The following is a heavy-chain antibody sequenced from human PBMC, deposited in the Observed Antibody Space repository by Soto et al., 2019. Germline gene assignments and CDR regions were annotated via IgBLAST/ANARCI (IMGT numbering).Heavy chain of an antibody. D-gene: IGHD3-10*01. J-gene: IGHJ6*02. CDR2: MNPNSGNT. Sequence: ASVKVSCKASGYTFTSYDINWVRHDTGQGLEWMGWMNPNSGNTGYAQKFQGRVTMTRNTSKSIAYLHMSSLKTDDTAVSYCSAHRSSITLRRGVTIGDFYYDGMDVWGQGSTVTVSS. CDR3: SAHRSSITLRRGVTIGDFYYDGMDV. CDR1: GYTFTSYD. V-gene: IGHV1-8*01.